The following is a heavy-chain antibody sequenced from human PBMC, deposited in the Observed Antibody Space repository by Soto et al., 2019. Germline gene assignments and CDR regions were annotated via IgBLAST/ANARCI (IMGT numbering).Heavy chain of an antibody. D-gene: IGHD3-10*01. J-gene: IGHJ5*02. CDR1: GYTFTSYG. Sequence: QVQLVQSGAEVKKPGASVKVSCKASGYTFTSYGISWVRQAPGQGLEWMGWISAYNGNTNYAQKLQGRVTMTTDTPTSTAYMEMRSLRSDDAAVYYCARESGVGFGELYSGWFDPWGQGTLVTVSS. CDR2: ISAYNGNT. V-gene: IGHV1-18*01. CDR3: ARESGVGFGELYSGWFDP.